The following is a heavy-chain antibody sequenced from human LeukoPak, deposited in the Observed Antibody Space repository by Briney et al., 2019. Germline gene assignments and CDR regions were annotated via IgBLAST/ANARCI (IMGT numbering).Heavy chain of an antibody. Sequence: GGSLRLSCAASGFTFSSYAMHWVRQAPGKGLEWVAVISYDGTNKYYADSVKGRFTISRDNSNNTLYLQMNSLRAEDTAVYYCARTYSSGWSYAFDIWGQGTMLTVSS. CDR1: GFTFSSYA. CDR2: ISYDGTNK. D-gene: IGHD6-19*01. CDR3: ARTYSSGWSYAFDI. J-gene: IGHJ3*02. V-gene: IGHV3-30*04.